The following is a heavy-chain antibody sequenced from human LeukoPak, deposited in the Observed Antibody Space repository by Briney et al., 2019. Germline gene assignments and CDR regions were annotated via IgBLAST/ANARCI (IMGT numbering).Heavy chain of an antibody. V-gene: IGHV3-48*03. CDR3: ARDFSDFWSGYGIDP. J-gene: IGHJ5*02. D-gene: IGHD3-3*01. Sequence: GGSLRLSCAASGFTFSSYEMNWVRQAPGKGLEWVSYISSSGSSIYYADSVKGRFTISRDNAKNSLYLQMNSLRAEDTAVYYCARDFSDFWSGYGIDPWGQGTLVTVSS. CDR1: GFTFSSYE. CDR2: ISSSGSSI.